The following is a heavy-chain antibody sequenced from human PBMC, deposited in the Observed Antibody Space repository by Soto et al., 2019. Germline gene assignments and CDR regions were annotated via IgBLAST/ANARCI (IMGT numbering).Heavy chain of an antibody. D-gene: IGHD3-10*01. CDR3: AGEGFGPLHGLVDV. V-gene: IGHV4-59*12. CDR2: VHHSWGS. CDR1: GGSISSYY. J-gene: IGHJ6*02. Sequence: QVQLQESGPGLVKPSETLSLSCTVSGGSISSYYWSWFRQSPGKRMEWIGYVHHSWGSSYNPSLQSRVAISLDTTRSKFSLKVTSVTATDTAVYYCAGEGFGPLHGLVDVWGQGTTVTVSS.